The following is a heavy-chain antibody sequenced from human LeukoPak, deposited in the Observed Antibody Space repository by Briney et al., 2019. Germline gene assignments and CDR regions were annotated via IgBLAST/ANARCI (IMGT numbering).Heavy chain of an antibody. CDR3: ARGGFDY. D-gene: IGHD3-16*01. Sequence: GGSLRLSCAASGFTFSSYSMNWVRQMPGKGLEWMGIIHPGDSDTRYSPSFQGQVTISADKSISTAYLQWSSLKASDTAMYYCARGGFDYWGQGTLVTVSS. J-gene: IGHJ4*02. CDR1: GFTFSSYS. V-gene: IGHV5-51*01. CDR2: IHPGDSDT.